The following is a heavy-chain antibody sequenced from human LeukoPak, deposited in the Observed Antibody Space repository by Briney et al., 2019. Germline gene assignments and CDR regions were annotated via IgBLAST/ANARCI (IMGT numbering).Heavy chain of an antibody. D-gene: IGHD4-11*01. V-gene: IGHV3-9*01. CDR2: ISWNSGSI. Sequence: GGSLRLSCAASGFTLSSYAMQWVRQAPGKGLEWVSGISWNSGSIGYADSVKGRFTISRDNAKNSLYLQMNSLRAEDTALYYCAKDGSSGDDYSNYSPYYGMDVWGQGTTVAVSS. CDR3: AKDGSSGDDYSNYSPYYGMDV. CDR1: GFTLSSYA. J-gene: IGHJ6*02.